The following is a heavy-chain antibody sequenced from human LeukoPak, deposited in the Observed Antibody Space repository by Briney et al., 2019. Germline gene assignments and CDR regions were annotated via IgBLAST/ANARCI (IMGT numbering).Heavy chain of an antibody. CDR2: ISAYNGNT. Sequence: ASVKVSCKASGYTFTSYGISWVRQAPGQGLEWMGWISAYNGNTNYAQKLQGRVTMTTDTSTSTAYMELRSLRSDDTAVYYCAVPSYYYDSSGYHPALAYYYYGMDVWGQGTTVTVSS. CDR3: AVPSYYYDSSGYHPALAYYYYGMDV. CDR1: GYTFTSYG. J-gene: IGHJ6*02. V-gene: IGHV1-18*01. D-gene: IGHD3-22*01.